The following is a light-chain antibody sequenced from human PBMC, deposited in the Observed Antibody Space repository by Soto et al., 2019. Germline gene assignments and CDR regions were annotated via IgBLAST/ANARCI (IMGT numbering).Light chain of an antibody. Sequence: DIQLTQSPSFLSASVGDRVTITCRASQGISSYLAWYQQKPGKAPKLLIYAASTLQSGVPSRFSGSGSGTDFTLTISSLQPEDFATYCWQQLNSYRQYTFGQWTKLAI. V-gene: IGKV1-9*01. CDR2: AAS. J-gene: IGKJ2*01. CDR3: QQLNSYRQYT. CDR1: QGISSY.